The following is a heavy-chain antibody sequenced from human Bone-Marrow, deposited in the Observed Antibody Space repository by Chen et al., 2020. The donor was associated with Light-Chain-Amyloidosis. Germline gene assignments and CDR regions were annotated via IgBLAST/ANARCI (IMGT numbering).Heavy chain of an antibody. Sequence: QVQLQESGPGLVKPSQTLSLVCSVSGASISSADDSWTWVRQPPGQGLEWIGYMHHSGSATYNPSLRSRVAISLDTSKNQFSLSLTSVTAADSAMYFCVRETTSTPWFDPWGPGTLVTVYS. CDR3: VRETTSTPWFDP. CDR1: GASISSADDS. V-gene: IGHV4-30-4*01. J-gene: IGHJ5*02. D-gene: IGHD1-1*01. CDR2: MHHSGSA.